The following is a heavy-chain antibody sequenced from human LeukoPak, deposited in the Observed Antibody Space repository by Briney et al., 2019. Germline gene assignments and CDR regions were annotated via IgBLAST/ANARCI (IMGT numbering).Heavy chain of an antibody. D-gene: IGHD2-15*01. Sequence: ASVTVSCKASGGTFSSYAVSWVRQAPGQGLEWMGWISTNTGNPTYAQGFTGRFVFSLDTSVSTAYLQISSLKAEDTAVYYCARKSVAATPRDIVYQYSYMDVWGKGTTVTVSS. CDR1: GGTFSSYA. V-gene: IGHV7-4-1*02. CDR3: ARKSVAATPRDIVYQYSYMDV. CDR2: ISTNTGNP. J-gene: IGHJ6*03.